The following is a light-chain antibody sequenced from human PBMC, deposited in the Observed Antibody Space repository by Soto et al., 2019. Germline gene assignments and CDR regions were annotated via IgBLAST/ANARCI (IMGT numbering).Light chain of an antibody. J-gene: IGKJ1*01. CDR1: QSVSSN. CDR3: PQYNHWPPWT. CDR2: GAS. Sequence: EIVMTQSPATLSVSPGERATLSCRASQSVSSNLAWYQQKPGQAPRLLIYGASTRATGIPARFSGSGSGTEFTLTISSLKSEAFAVYYCPQYNHWPPWTFGQGTKVEIK. V-gene: IGKV3-15*01.